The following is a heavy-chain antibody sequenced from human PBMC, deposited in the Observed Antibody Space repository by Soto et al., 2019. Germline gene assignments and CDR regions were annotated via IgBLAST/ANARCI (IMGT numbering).Heavy chain of an antibody. CDR3: AIPGAFYYYYGMDV. D-gene: IGHD3-10*01. CDR2: IYYSGST. V-gene: IGHV4-39*01. Sequence: SETLSLTCTVSGGSISSSSHYWGWIRQPPGKGLEWIGSIYYSGSTYYNPSLKSRVTISVDTSKNQFSLKLSSVTAADTAVYYCAIPGAFYYYYGMDVWGQGTTVTVSS. J-gene: IGHJ6*02. CDR1: GGSISSSSHY.